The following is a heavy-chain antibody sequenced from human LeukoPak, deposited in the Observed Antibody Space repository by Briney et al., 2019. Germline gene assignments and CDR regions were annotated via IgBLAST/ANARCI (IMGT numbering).Heavy chain of an antibody. CDR3: ARDGHYDILTGYSQD. V-gene: IGHV3-11*01. CDR1: GFTFTDYY. J-gene: IGHJ1*01. D-gene: IGHD3-9*01. Sequence: GGSLRLSCAASGFTFTDYYMSWIGQAPGKGLEWVSYITNSGTTIYYADSVKGRFTISRDNAKNSLYLQMNSLRAEDTAVYYCARDGHYDILTGYSQDWGQGTLVTVSS. CDR2: ITNSGTTI.